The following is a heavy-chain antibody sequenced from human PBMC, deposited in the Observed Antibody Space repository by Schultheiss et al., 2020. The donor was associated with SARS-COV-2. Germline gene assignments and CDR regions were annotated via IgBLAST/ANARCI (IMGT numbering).Heavy chain of an antibody. Sequence: GESLKISCAACGFTFSSYDMHWVRQAPGKGLEWVSSISSSSSYIYYADSVKGRFTISRDNAKKSLYLQMNSLRDEDTAVYYCARAMGELWLGYYYYYYGMDVWGQGTTVTVSS. J-gene: IGHJ6*02. CDR2: ISSSSSYI. D-gene: IGHD5-18*01. CDR1: GFTFSSYD. V-gene: IGHV3-21*04. CDR3: ARAMGELWLGYYYYYYGMDV.